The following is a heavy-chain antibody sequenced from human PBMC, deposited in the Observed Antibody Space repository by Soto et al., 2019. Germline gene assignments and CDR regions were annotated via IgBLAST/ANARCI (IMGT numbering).Heavy chain of an antibody. CDR3: ARDHIRSSSSGNWFDP. V-gene: IGHV1-3*01. J-gene: IGHJ5*02. Sequence: GASVKVSCKASGYTFTSYAMHWVRQAPGQRLEWMGWINAGNGNTKYSQKFQGRVTITRDTSASTAYMELSSLRSEDTAVYYCARDHIRSSSSGNWFDPWSQGTLVTVSS. CDR2: INAGNGNT. CDR1: GYTFTSYA. D-gene: IGHD6-6*01.